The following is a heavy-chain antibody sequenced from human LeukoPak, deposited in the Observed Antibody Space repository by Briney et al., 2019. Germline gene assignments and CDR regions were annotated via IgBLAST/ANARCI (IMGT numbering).Heavy chain of an antibody. Sequence: SETLSLTCTVSGGSISSYYWSWIRQPPGKGLEWIGYIYYSGSTNYNPSLKSRVTISVDTSKNQFSLKLSSVTAAGTAVYYCARVAPPYYDFWSGYYTLGYFDYWGQGTLVTVSS. D-gene: IGHD3-3*01. J-gene: IGHJ4*02. CDR2: IYYSGST. CDR3: ARVAPPYYDFWSGYYTLGYFDY. CDR1: GGSISSYY. V-gene: IGHV4-59*01.